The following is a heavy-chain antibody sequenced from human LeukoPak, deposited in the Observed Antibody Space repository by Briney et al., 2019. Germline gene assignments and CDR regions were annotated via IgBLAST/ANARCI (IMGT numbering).Heavy chain of an antibody. CDR2: IYHSGST. CDR1: GYSISSGYY. D-gene: IGHD3-22*01. V-gene: IGHV4-38-2*02. CDR3: ARVYYDSSGYKPYYYYYMDV. J-gene: IGHJ6*03. Sequence: SETLSLTCTVSGYSISSGYYWGWIRQPPGKGLEWIGSIYHSGSTYYNPSLKSRVTISVDTSKNQFSLKLSSVTAADTAVYYCARVYYDSSGYKPYYYYYMDVWGKGTTVTVSS.